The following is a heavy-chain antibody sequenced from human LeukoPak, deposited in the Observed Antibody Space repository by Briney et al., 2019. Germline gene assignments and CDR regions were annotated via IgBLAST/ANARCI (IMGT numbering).Heavy chain of an antibody. CDR2: INHGGVT. D-gene: IGHD1-14*01. Sequence: SETLSLTCGVSGGSFSGHYWTWLRQTPGKGLEWMGEINHGGVTNYNPSLKSQVSISIDTSTNEISLNTSSVTAADTGIYYCARGRNWQTFYHYYMDVWGKGATVTVS. J-gene: IGHJ6*03. CDR3: ARGRNWQTFYHYYMDV. V-gene: IGHV4-34*01. CDR1: GGSFSGHY.